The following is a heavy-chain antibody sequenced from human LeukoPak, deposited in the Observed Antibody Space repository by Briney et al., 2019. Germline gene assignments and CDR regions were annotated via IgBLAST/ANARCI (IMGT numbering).Heavy chain of an antibody. D-gene: IGHD1-14*01. V-gene: IGHV3-7*04. CDR3: ARARIDY. CDR2: IKGDGSEI. Sequence: GGSLRLSCVGSGFTFSSYWMSWVRQAPGKGLEWVANIKGDGSEIYSVHSVKGRFTISRDNAKNSLYLQMSSLRAEDTAVYYCARARIDYCGQGTLVTVSS. CDR1: GFTFSSYW. J-gene: IGHJ4*02.